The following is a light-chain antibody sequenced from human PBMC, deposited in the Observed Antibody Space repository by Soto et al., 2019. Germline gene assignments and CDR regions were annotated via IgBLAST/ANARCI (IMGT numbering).Light chain of an antibody. J-gene: IGLJ3*02. CDR3: QAFGVRLSGGV. Sequence: QSVLTQPPSVSGAPGQRVTISCTGSSSNIGAGYGVHWYQQLPGTAPKLLIYGNTNRPSGVPDRFSGSKSGTSASLAITGLEAEDEAGYDYQAFGVRLSGGVFGGGTKLTVL. V-gene: IGLV1-40*01. CDR2: GNT. CDR1: SSNIGAGYG.